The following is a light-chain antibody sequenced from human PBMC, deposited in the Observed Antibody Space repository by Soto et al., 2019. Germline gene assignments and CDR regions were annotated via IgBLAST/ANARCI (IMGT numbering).Light chain of an antibody. Sequence: EIVMTQSPVTLSVSPGERATLSCRASQTISINLAWYQQKPGQAPRLLVYGASTRATGFPARFSGSGSGTEFTLTISSLQSEDFAVYYCQQYDNWPWTFGQGTKVDIK. J-gene: IGKJ1*01. CDR2: GAS. V-gene: IGKV3-15*01. CDR3: QQYDNWPWT. CDR1: QTISIN.